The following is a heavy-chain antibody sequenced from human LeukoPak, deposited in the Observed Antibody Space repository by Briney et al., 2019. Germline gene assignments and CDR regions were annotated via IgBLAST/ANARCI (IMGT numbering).Heavy chain of an antibody. Sequence: SETLSLTCTVSGASSDDYYWGWIRQPPGKGLEWIGYIYYTGSTNYNPSLMSRVTMSVDTSKSQFSLRLRSVTAADTAVYYCARLSGSGYWIRSLGDYYGMDVWGQGTTVTVSS. D-gene: IGHD6-19*01. CDR3: ARLSGSGYWIRSLGDYYGMDV. CDR1: GASSDDYY. J-gene: IGHJ6*02. CDR2: IYYTGST. V-gene: IGHV4-59*01.